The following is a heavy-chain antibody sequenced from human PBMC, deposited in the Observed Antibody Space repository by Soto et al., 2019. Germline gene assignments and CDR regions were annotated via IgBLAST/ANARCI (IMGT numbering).Heavy chain of an antibody. CDR3: ALVGRITIFFEYDMGV. D-gene: IGHD3-9*01. J-gene: IGHJ6*02. V-gene: IGHV5-10-1*01. CDR1: GYSFTSYW. Sequence: GESLKISCKGSGYSFTSYWISWVRQMPGKGLEWMGRIDPSDSYTNYSPSFQGHVTISADKSISTAYLQWSSLKAPDTAMYYCALVGRITIFFEYDMGVCGQGTTV. CDR2: IDPSDSYT.